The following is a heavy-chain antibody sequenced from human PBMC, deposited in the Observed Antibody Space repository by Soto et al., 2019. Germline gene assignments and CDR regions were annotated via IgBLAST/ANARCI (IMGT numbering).Heavy chain of an antibody. V-gene: IGHV4-39*07. CDR3: ARVPDR. CDR1: GGSISSSGYY. D-gene: IGHD2-2*01. CDR2: IYYSGST. J-gene: IGHJ5*02. Sequence: SETLSLTCPVSGGSISSSGYYWGWIRQPPGKGLEWIGTIYYSGSTYYNPSLKSRVTISVDRSKNQFSLKLSSVTAADTAVYYCARVPDRWGQGTLVTVSS.